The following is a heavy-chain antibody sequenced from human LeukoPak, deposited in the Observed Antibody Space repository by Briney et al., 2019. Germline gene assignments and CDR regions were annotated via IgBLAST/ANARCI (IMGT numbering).Heavy chain of an antibody. J-gene: IGHJ4*02. CDR3: ARDMGGATPDY. CDR2: ISSSSSTI. Sequence: GGSLRLSCAASGFTFSSYSMNWVRQAPRKGLEWVSYISSSSSTIYYADSVKGRFTISRDNAKNSLYLQMNSLRAEDTAVYYCARDMGGATPDYWAQGTLVTVSS. CDR1: GFTFSSYS. V-gene: IGHV3-48*04. D-gene: IGHD1-26*01.